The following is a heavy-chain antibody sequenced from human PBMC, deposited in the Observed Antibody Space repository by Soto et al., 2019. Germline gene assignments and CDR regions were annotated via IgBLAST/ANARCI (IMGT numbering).Heavy chain of an antibody. Sequence: GGSLRLSCAASGFTFSSYSMNWVRQAPGKGLEWVSYISSSSSTIYYADSVKGRFTISRDNAKNSLYLQMNSLRDEDTAVYYCARDPYSSGYYYNQAPVDYWGQGTLVTVSS. V-gene: IGHV3-48*02. D-gene: IGHD3-22*01. J-gene: IGHJ4*02. CDR2: ISSSSSTI. CDR1: GFTFSSYS. CDR3: ARDPYSSGYYYNQAPVDY.